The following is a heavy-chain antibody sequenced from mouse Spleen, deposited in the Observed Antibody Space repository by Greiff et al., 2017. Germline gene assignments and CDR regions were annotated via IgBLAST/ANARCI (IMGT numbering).Heavy chain of an antibody. CDR1: GFNIKDDY. V-gene: IGHV14-4*01. CDR3: TLGSSPFDY. CDR2: IDPENGDT. Sequence: VQLQQSGAELVRPGASVKLSCTASGFNIKDDYMHWVKQRPEQGLEWIGWIDPENGDTEYASKFQGKATITADTSSNTAYLQLSSLTSEDTAVYYCTLGSSPFDYWGQGTTLTVSS. D-gene: IGHD1-1*01. J-gene: IGHJ2*01.